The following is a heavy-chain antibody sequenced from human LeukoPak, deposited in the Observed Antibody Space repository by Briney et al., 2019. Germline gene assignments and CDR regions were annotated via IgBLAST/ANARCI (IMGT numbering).Heavy chain of an antibody. D-gene: IGHD5-12*01. CDR1: GFTFANYA. V-gene: IGHV3-23*01. Sequence: GGSLRLSCTASGFTFANYAMSWVRQAPGKGLEWVSSITGTDASTFYADSVKGRFTISRDNSKITLYLQMNSLRAEDTAVYYCAKSYNGYESKPDYWGQGTLVTVSS. CDR3: AKSYNGYESKPDY. CDR2: ITGTDAST. J-gene: IGHJ4*02.